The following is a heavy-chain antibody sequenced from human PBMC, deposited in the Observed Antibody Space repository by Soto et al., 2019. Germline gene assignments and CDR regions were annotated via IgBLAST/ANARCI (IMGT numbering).Heavy chain of an antibody. CDR1: GYTFTNYV. Sequence: ASVKVSCKASGYTFTNYVMYWVRQAPGQSLEWVGWINAASGNTKYSQKFQDRVTLTRDTSATTVFMEMSSLGLEDTAVYFCASGRAWFHFDNWGQGTPVTVSS. J-gene: IGHJ4*02. V-gene: IGHV1-3*01. D-gene: IGHD3-10*01. CDR2: INAASGNT. CDR3: ASGRAWFHFDN.